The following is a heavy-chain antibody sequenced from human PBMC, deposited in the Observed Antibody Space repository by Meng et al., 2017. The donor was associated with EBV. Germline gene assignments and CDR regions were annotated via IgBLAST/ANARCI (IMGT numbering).Heavy chain of an antibody. CDR3: ARRSLDYYDSSGFDY. Sequence: QVHLQESGPGRVKPSGTLSLTCAVSGGSISSSNWWSWVRQPPGKGLEWIGEIYHSGSTNYNPSLKSRVTISVDKSKNQFSLKLSSVTAADTAVYYCARRSLDYYDSSGFDYWGQGTLVTVSS. J-gene: IGHJ4*02. D-gene: IGHD3-22*01. CDR1: GGSISSSNW. CDR2: IYHSGST. V-gene: IGHV4-4*02.